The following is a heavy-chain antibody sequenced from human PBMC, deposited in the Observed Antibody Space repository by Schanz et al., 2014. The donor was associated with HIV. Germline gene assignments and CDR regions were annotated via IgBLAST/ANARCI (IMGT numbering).Heavy chain of an antibody. J-gene: IGHJ5*02. CDR1: GYLFTNYG. CDR2: VSGYNANT. CDR3: ARDLRVVPAASDNWFDP. D-gene: IGHD2-2*01. V-gene: IGHV1-18*01. Sequence: QVQLVQSGAEVKKPGASVKVSCKTSGYLFTNYGVNWVRQAPGQGPEWMGWVSGYNANTEFARVFQGRVTMTTDTSTSTAYMELRNLRSDDTAVYYCARDLRVVPAASDNWFDPWGQGTLVTVSS.